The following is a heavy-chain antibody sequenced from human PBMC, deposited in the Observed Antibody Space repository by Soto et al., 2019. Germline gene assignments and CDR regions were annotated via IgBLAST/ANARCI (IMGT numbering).Heavy chain of an antibody. CDR1: GFTFSNAW. D-gene: IGHD1-26*01. V-gene: IGHV3-15*07. Sequence: EVQLVESGGGLVKPGGSLRLSCAASGFTFSNAWMNWVRQAPGKGLEWVGRIKSKTDGGTIDYAAPVKGRFTISRHDSTTTLYLQMNRMRTEDTAVYYCSSRHFRVGATTGFAGLLDYLGQGTLVTVSS. J-gene: IGHJ4*02. CDR2: IKSKTDGGTI. CDR3: SSRHFRVGATTGFAGLLDY.